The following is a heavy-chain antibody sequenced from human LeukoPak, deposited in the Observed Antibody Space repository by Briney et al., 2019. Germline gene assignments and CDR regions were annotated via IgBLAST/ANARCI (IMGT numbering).Heavy chain of an antibody. V-gene: IGHV4-4*07. D-gene: IGHD5-12*01. CDR3: ASGSSGYDP. J-gene: IGHJ5*02. CDR2: IHSSGTT. Sequence: SETLSLTCTVSGGSIRNYYWSWIRQRAGKGLEWIGRIHSSGTTIYNPSLKSRVTMSVDTSKNQFSLKLSSVTAADTAVYFCASGSSGYDPWGQGTLVTVSS. CDR1: GGSIRNYY.